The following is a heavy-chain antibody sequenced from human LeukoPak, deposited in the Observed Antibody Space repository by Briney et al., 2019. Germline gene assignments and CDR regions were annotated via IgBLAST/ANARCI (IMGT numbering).Heavy chain of an antibody. CDR3: ARVDIVATIPSSFDY. J-gene: IGHJ4*02. V-gene: IGHV1-24*01. D-gene: IGHD5-12*01. Sequence: ASVKVSCKASGYTLTELTINWVRQAPGQGLEWMGRFNPEHGVTIYAQKFQGRVTITEDTSTDTAYMELSSLRSEDTAVYYCARVDIVATIPSSFDYWGQGTLVTVSS. CDR1: GYTLTELT. CDR2: FNPEHGVT.